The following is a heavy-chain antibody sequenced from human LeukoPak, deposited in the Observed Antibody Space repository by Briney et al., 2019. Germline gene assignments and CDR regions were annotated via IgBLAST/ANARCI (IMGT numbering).Heavy chain of an antibody. CDR3: ARTLGCSSTSCKGWFDP. J-gene: IGHJ5*02. CDR1: AYTFTSYN. CDR2: MNPNSGNT. V-gene: IGHV1-8*01. D-gene: IGHD2-2*01. Sequence: ASVKVSCKASAYTFTSYNINWVRQATGQGLEWMGWMNPNSGNTGYAQKFQGRVTITRNTSISTAYMELSSLRSEDTAVYYCARTLGCSSTSCKGWFDPWGQGTLVTVSS.